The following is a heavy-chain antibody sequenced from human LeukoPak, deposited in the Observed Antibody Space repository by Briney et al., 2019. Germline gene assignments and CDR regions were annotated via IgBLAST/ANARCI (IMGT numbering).Heavy chain of an antibody. Sequence: GGSLRLSCAASGFTFSSYGMHRVRQAPGKGLEWVAIISDDGNNKDYADSVKGRFTISRDNSKNTLYLQMNSLRVEDTAVYYCAKACSSGCSCYYFAYWGQGTLVTVSS. J-gene: IGHJ4*02. V-gene: IGHV3-30*18. CDR2: ISDDGNNK. CDR1: GFTFSSYG. D-gene: IGHD2-15*01. CDR3: AKACSSGCSCYYFAY.